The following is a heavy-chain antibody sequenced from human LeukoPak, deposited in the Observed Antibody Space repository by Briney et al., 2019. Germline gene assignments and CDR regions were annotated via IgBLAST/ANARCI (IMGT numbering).Heavy chain of an antibody. CDR2: ITTSDGNT. V-gene: IGHV3-23*01. CDR3: ARDYWWNYDY. D-gene: IGHD1-7*01. Sequence: GGSLRLSCAASGFTFSSYTMSWVRQAPGKGLEWVSTITTSDGNTYYADSVKGRFTVSRDNSENTLYLQMDSLRAEDTAIYYCARDYWWNYDYWGQGTLVTVSS. CDR1: GFTFSSYT. J-gene: IGHJ4*02.